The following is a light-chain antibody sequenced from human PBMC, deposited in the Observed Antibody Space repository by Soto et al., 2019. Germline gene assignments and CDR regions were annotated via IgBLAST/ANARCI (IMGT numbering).Light chain of an antibody. J-gene: IGKJ2*01. Sequence: EIVLTQSPGTLSLSPGEGATLSCRASQSVTGTNLAWYQQRAGQAPRLLIYDAVRRATGIPDRFSGSGSGTDFTLTISRLEPEDFAVYFRHQYGSSLGTFGQGTKVDI. CDR1: QSVTGTN. CDR2: DAV. CDR3: HQYGSSLGT. V-gene: IGKV3-20*01.